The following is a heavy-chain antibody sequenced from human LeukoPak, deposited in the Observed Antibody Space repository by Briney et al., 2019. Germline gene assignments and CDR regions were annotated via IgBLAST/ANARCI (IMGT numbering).Heavy chain of an antibody. CDR3: AKEGGFLGATTFGY. V-gene: IGHV3-23*01. D-gene: IGHD1-26*01. Sequence: PGGSLRLSCAATGVTFSSYAMSLVRQAPGKGLEWVSAISGSGGSTYYADSVKGRFTISRDNSKNTLYLQMNSLRAEDTAVYYCAKEGGFLGATTFGYWGQGTLVTVSS. CDR1: GVTFSSYA. CDR2: ISGSGGST. J-gene: IGHJ4*02.